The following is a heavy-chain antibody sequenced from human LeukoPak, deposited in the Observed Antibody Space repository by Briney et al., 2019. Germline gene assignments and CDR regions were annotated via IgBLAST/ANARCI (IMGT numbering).Heavy chain of an antibody. Sequence: GGSLRLPCAASGFTFSNSWMHWVRQAPGKGLVWVSRIKSDGSSTTYADSVKGRFTISRDNAKNTLYLQMNSLRAEDTAVYYCARTLRAEGAFDIWGQGTMVTVSS. V-gene: IGHV3-74*01. J-gene: IGHJ3*02. CDR1: GFTFSNSW. CDR2: IKSDGSST. D-gene: IGHD5-12*01. CDR3: ARTLRAEGAFDI.